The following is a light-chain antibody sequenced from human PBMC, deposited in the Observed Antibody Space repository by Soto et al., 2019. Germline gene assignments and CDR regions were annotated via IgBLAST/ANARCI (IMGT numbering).Light chain of an antibody. Sequence: QSVLTQPPSASGTPGQRVTISCSGSSSNIGSNYVYWYQQLPGTAPKLLIYRNNQRPSGVPDRFSGSKSGTSASLAISGLRSEDEADYYCAAWDDSLSGRWVFGGGTKPPS. CDR2: RNN. CDR3: AAWDDSLSGRWV. CDR1: SSNIGSNY. V-gene: IGLV1-47*01. J-gene: IGLJ3*02.